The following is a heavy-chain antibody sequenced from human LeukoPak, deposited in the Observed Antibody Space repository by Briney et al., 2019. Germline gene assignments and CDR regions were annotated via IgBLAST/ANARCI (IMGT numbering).Heavy chain of an antibody. J-gene: IGHJ5*02. CDR3: ARGHIAARRFFEVWFDP. Sequence: ASVKVSCKASGYTFTSYDINWVRQATGQGLEWMGWMNPNSGNTGYAQKFQGRVTITRNTSISTAYMELSSLRSEDTAVYYCARGHIAARRFFEVWFDPWGQGTLVTVSS. V-gene: IGHV1-8*03. CDR1: GYTFTSYD. D-gene: IGHD6-6*01. CDR2: MNPNSGNT.